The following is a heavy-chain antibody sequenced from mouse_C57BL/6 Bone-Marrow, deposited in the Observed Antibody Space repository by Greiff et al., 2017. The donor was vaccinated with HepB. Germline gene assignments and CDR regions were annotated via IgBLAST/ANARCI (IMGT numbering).Heavy chain of an antibody. J-gene: IGHJ4*01. Sequence: DVQLVESGAELVRPGASVKLSCTASGFNIKDDYMHWVKQRPEQGLEWIGWIDPENGDTEYASKFQGKATITADTSSNTAYLQLSSLTSEDTAVYYCTTRLDAMDYWGQGTSVTVSS. CDR2: IDPENGDT. CDR3: TTRLDAMDY. V-gene: IGHV14-4*01. CDR1: GFNIKDDY.